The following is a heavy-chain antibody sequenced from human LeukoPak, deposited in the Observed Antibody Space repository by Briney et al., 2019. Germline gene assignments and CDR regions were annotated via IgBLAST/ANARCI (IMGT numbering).Heavy chain of an antibody. J-gene: IGHJ4*02. CDR2: IKSKTDGGTT. V-gene: IGHV3-15*01. CDR3: TTDGSGGWYKVDY. Sequence: GGSLRLSCAASGFTFNNAWMSWVRQTPGKGLEWVGRIKSKTDGGTTDYAAPVKGRFTISRDDSKNTLYLQMNSLKTEDTAVYYCTTDGSGGWYKVDYWGQGTLVTVSS. CDR1: GFTFNNAW. D-gene: IGHD6-19*01.